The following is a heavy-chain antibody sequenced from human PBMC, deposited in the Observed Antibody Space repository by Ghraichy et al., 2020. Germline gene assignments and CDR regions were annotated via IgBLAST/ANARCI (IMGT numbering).Heavy chain of an antibody. V-gene: IGHV3-33*06. J-gene: IGHJ4*02. CDR2: IWNDGTKT. Sequence: GGSLRLSCAASGFNFRSYGMHWVRQAPGKGPEWVALIWNDGTKTYYSDSVRGRFTISRDNSKDTVSLEMNRLRAEDSAVYYCAKGGRWLQQPYHFDSWGRGTQVTVSS. D-gene: IGHD5-24*01. CDR3: AKGGRWLQQPYHFDS. CDR1: GFNFRSYG.